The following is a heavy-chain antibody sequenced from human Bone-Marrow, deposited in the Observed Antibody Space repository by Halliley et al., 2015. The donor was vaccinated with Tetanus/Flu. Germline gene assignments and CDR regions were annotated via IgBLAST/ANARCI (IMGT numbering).Heavy chain of an antibody. CDR2: IWYDGSNK. V-gene: IGHV3-33*01. Sequence: SLRLSCAASGFTFSSYGMHWVRQAPGKGLEWVAVIWYDGSNKYYADSVKGRFTISRDNSKNTLYLQMNSLRVEDTAVYNCARGGAAIDLGYYGMDVRGQGTTVTVSS. D-gene: IGHD2-2*01. CDR1: GFTFSSYG. CDR3: ARGGAAIDLGYYGMDV. J-gene: IGHJ6*02.